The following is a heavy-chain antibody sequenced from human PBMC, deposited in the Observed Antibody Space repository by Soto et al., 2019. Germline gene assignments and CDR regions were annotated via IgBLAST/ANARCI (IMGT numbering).Heavy chain of an antibody. D-gene: IGHD2-2*02. Sequence: ASVKVSCKASGYTFTSYAMHWVRQAPGQRLEWMGWINAGNGNTKYSQKFQGRVTITRDTSASTAYMELSSLRSEDTAVYYCARVPAGGYCSSTSCYMAFDIWGQGTMVTVSS. CDR1: GYTFTSYA. V-gene: IGHV1-3*01. CDR3: ARVPAGGYCSSTSCYMAFDI. CDR2: INAGNGNT. J-gene: IGHJ3*02.